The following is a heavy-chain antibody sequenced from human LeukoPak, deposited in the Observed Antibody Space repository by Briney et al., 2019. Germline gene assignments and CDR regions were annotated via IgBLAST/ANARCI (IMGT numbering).Heavy chain of an antibody. CDR3: ARGGQYYGSGSYPHY. D-gene: IGHD3-10*01. Sequence: GASVKVSCKASGYTFTGYYMHWVRQAPGQGLEWMGWVNPNSGDTNYAPKFQGRVTMTGDTSITTAYMELSRLRSDDTAVYYCARGGQYYGSGSYPHYWGQGTLVTVSS. CDR1: GYTFTGYY. J-gene: IGHJ4*02. CDR2: VNPNSGDT. V-gene: IGHV1-2*02.